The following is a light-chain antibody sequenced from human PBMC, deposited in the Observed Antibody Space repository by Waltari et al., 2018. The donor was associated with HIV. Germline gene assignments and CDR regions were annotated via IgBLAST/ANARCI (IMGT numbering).Light chain of an antibody. V-gene: IGKV1-39*01. CDR1: QAIANY. Sequence: DIQMTQSPSSLSASVGDRVIITCRASQAIANYLNWYQQKPGKAPKVLIYAASSLESGVPSRFSGSGFVTDFTLTITALQPEDFGTYYCQQSYSTPPYTFGPGTKLEI. CDR3: QQSYSTPPYT. J-gene: IGKJ2*01. CDR2: AAS.